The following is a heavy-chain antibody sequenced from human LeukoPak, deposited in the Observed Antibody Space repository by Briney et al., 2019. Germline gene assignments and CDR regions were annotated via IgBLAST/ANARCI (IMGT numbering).Heavy chain of an antibody. D-gene: IGHD3-22*01. CDR2: IKQDGSEK. J-gene: IGHJ4*02. CDR1: GFTFSSYW. Sequence: GGSLRLSCAVSGFTFSSYWMTWVRQAPGKGLEWVANIKQDGSEKYYVDSVKGRFTISRDNAKNSLYLQMNSLRAEDTAVYYCARGLDYYDSSGYYLDYWGQGTLVTVSS. CDR3: ARGLDYYDSSGYYLDY. V-gene: IGHV3-7*01.